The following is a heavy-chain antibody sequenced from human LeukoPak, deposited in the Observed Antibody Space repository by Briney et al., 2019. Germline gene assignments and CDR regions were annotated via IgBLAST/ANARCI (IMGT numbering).Heavy chain of an antibody. CDR3: ATRPTVGGTTPTFDH. D-gene: IGHD1-26*01. J-gene: IGHJ4*02. CDR1: GFTFGNYA. V-gene: IGHV3-23*01. Sequence: GGSLRLSCAASGFTFGNYAMNWVRQAPGRGLEWVSAISGTGGSTYYAHSVKGRFTISRDNSKNTLYLQMNSLRAEDTAIYSCATRPTVGGTTPTFDHWGQGTPVTVSS. CDR2: ISGTGGST.